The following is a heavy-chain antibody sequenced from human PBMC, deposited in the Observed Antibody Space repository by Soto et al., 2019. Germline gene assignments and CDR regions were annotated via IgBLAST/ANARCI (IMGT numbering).Heavy chain of an antibody. D-gene: IGHD1-7*01. CDR2: IGTAGDT. Sequence: EVQLVESGGGLVQPGGSLRLSCAASGFTFSSYDMHWVRQATGKGLEWVSAIGTAGDTYYPGSVKGRFTISRENAKNSLYLQMNSLRAEDTAVYYCARENWNYVWYFDLWGRGTLVTVSS. J-gene: IGHJ2*01. V-gene: IGHV3-13*01. CDR3: ARENWNYVWYFDL. CDR1: GFTFSSYD.